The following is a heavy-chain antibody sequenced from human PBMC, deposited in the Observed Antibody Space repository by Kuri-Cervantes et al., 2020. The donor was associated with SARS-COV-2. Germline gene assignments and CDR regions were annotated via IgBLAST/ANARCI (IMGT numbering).Heavy chain of an antibody. CDR1: GGSISSYY. Sequence: GSLRLSCTVSGGSISSYYWSWIRQPPGKGLEWIGYIYYSGSTNYNPSLKSRVTISVDTSKNQFSLKLSSVTAADTAVYYCARGRVAPAGILFNSWGQGTLVTVSS. V-gene: IGHV4-59*12. CDR3: ARGRVAPAGILFNS. D-gene: IGHD2-2*02. CDR2: IYYSGST. J-gene: IGHJ5*02.